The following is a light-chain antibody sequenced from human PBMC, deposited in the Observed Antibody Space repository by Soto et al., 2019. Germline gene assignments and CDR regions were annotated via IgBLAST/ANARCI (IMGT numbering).Light chain of an antibody. Sequence: QSALTQPPSASGSPGQSVTISCTGTSSDVGGYNYVSWYQQHPGKAPKLMIYEVSKRSSGVPDRFSGSKSGNTASLTVSGLQAADEADYYCSSYAGSNNLGIFGGGTKLTVL. CDR1: SSDVGGYNY. CDR3: SSYAGSNNLGI. CDR2: EVS. J-gene: IGLJ2*01. V-gene: IGLV2-8*01.